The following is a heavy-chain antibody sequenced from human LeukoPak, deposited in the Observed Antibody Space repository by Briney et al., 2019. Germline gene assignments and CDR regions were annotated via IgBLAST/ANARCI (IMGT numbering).Heavy chain of an antibody. D-gene: IGHD2-15*01. CDR3: ARDCSGGSCYDGDDY. Sequence: ASVKVSCKASGYTFTRYGISWVRQAPGQGLEWMGWISGYNGNIKYAQKVQGRVTMTTDTSTSTAYMELRSLRSDDTAVYYCARDCSGGSCYDGDDYWGQGTLVTV. CDR1: GYTFTRYG. CDR2: ISGYNGNI. J-gene: IGHJ4*02. V-gene: IGHV1-18*01.